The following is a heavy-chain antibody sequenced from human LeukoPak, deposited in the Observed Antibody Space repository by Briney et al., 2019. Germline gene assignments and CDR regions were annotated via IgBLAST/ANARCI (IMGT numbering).Heavy chain of an antibody. CDR2: MNPNSGNT. D-gene: IGHD1-26*01. CDR3: ARDHEGVVGTTGGIDY. CDR1: GYTFTSYD. J-gene: IGHJ4*02. Sequence: GASVKVSCKASGYTFTSYDINWVRQATGQGLEWMGWMNPNSGNTGYAQKFQGRVTMTRNTSISTAYMELSSLRSEDTAMYYCARDHEGVVGTTGGIDYWGQGTLVTVSS. V-gene: IGHV1-8*01.